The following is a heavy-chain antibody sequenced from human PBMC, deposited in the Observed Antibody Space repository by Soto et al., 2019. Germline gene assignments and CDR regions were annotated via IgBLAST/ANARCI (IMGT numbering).Heavy chain of an antibody. CDR3: ARGIIAVAVEFDY. V-gene: IGHV4-59*01. CDR1: GGSISSYY. D-gene: IGHD6-19*01. J-gene: IGHJ4*02. CDR2: IYYSGST. Sequence: PSETLSLTCTVSGGSISSYYWSWIRQPPGKGLEWIGYIYYSGSTNYNPSLKSRVTISVDTSKNQFSLKLSSVTAADTAVYYCARGIIAVAVEFDYWGQGTLVTVSS.